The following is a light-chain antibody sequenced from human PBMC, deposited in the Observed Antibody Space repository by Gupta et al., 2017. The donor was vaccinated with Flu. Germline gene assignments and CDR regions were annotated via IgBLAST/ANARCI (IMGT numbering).Light chain of an antibody. Sequence: SALPQPASVSGSPRQSITISCTGTSSDVGGYNYASWHQQHPGTAPRLMIYDVSNRRSGVADRFSGSKSGITASMTTSGLQAEEEADYYCSSGRSNSDHYVFGTGTKVTVL. V-gene: IGLV2-14*03. CDR3: SSGRSNSDHYV. CDR2: DVS. CDR1: SSDVGGYNY. J-gene: IGLJ1*01.